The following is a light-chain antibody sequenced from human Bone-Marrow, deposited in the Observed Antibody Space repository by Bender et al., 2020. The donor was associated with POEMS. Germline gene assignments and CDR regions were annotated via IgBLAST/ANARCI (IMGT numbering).Light chain of an antibody. J-gene: IGLJ1*01. Sequence: QSALTQPASVSGSPGQSLTISCTGNSDNIGSHNVVSWYQQRPGKAPQLLIFEVTKRPSGISHRFSGSKSGNTASLTISGLQAEDQADYYCCSYVVGNNYIFGTGTKVTVL. CDR3: CSYVVGNNYI. CDR1: SDNIGSHNV. CDR2: EVT. V-gene: IGLV2-23*02.